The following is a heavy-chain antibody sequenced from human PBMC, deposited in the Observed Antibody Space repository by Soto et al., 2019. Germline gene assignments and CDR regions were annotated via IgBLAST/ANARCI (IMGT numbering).Heavy chain of an antibody. J-gene: IGHJ2*01. Sequence: PGKGLEGIGYIVYTGSTYYNPSLKSRVTRSVHTSNSQFSLELSSVTAADTAVYYCSFFFQAEDGIRDVRSVSAFLLNRSSDL. CDR3: SFFFQAEDGIRDVRSVSAFLLNRSSDL. V-gene: IGHV4-30-4*05. CDR2: IVYTGST. D-gene: IGHD3-10*02.